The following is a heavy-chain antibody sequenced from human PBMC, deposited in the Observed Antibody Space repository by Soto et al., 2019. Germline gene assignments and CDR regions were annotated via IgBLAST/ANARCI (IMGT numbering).Heavy chain of an antibody. CDR2: INSDGSST. CDR3: ARPSFSSGWYRY. V-gene: IGHV3-74*01. CDR1: GFTFSSYW. D-gene: IGHD6-19*01. Sequence: PVGSLRLSCAASGFTFSSYWMHWVRQAPGKGLVWVSRINSDGSSTSYADSVKGRFTISRDNAKNTLYLQMNSLRAEDTAVYYCARPSFSSGWYRYWGQGTLVTVSS. J-gene: IGHJ4*02.